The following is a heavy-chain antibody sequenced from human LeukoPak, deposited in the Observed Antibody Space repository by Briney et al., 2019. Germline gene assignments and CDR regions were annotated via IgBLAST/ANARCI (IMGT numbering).Heavy chain of an antibody. CDR1: SGSISTYY. V-gene: IGHV4-59*01. J-gene: IGHJ4*02. CDR2: IHYTVST. D-gene: IGHD1-26*01. Sequence: PSETLSLTCTVSSGSISTYYWSWIRQPPGKRLEWIGFIHYTVSTNYNPSLKSRVTISVDTSKNQFSLKLNSVTAADTAVYYCARSSGSRYYIDYWGQGTLVTVSS. CDR3: ARSSGSRYYIDY.